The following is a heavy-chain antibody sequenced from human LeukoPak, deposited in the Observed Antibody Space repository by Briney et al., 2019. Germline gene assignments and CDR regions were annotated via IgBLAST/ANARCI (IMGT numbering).Heavy chain of an antibody. CDR2: INHSGST. D-gene: IGHD2-2*01. CDR3: ARATIVVVPAATITDSRYGMDV. J-gene: IGHJ6*02. V-gene: IGHV4-34*01. Sequence: SETLSLTCAVYGGSFSGYYWSWIRQPPGKGLEWIGEINHSGSTNYNPSLKSLVTISVDTSKNQFSLKLSSVTAADTAVYYCARATIVVVPAATITDSRYGMDVWGQGTTVTVSS. CDR1: GGSFSGYY.